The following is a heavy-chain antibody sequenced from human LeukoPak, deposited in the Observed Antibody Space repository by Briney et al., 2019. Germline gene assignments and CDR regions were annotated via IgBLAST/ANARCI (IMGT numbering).Heavy chain of an antibody. CDR2: INPSGGST. CDR3: ARGLRGIVVASRGAFDI. CDR1: GYTFTSNY. J-gene: IGHJ3*02. V-gene: IGHV1-46*01. D-gene: IGHD3-22*01. Sequence: ASVKVSRKAFGYTFTSNYMHWVRQAPGQGLEWMGIINPSGGSTSYAQKFQGRVTMTRDTSTSTVYMELSSLRSEDTAVYYCARGLRGIVVASRGAFDIWGQGTMVTVSS.